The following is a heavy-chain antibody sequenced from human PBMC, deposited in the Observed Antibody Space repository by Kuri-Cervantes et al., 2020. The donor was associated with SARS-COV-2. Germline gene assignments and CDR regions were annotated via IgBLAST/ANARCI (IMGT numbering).Heavy chain of an antibody. CDR2: ISSSSSTI. V-gene: IGHV3-48*01. J-gene: IGHJ6*03. D-gene: IGHD2-2*02. CDR3: AKEGGYCSSTSCYNYYYYYMDV. CDR1: GFTFSSYS. Sequence: GGSLRLSCAASGFTFSSYSMNWVRQAPGKGLEWVSYISSSSSTIYYADSVKGRFTISRDNAKNSLYLQMNSLRAEDAAVYYCAKEGGYCSSTSCYNYYYYYMDVWGKGTTVTVSS.